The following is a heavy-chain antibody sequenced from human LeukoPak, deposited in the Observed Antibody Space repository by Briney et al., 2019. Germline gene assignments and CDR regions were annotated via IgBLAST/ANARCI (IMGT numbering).Heavy chain of an antibody. CDR1: GYTFTSYG. Sequence: ASVKVSCKASGYTFTSYGISWVRQAPGQGLEWMGWFSAYNGNTNYAQKLQGRVTMTTDTSTSTAYMELRSLRSDDTAVYYCARHSSSIAARNDAFDIWGQGTMVTVSS. J-gene: IGHJ3*02. CDR3: ARHSSSIAARNDAFDI. CDR2: FSAYNGNT. V-gene: IGHV1-18*01. D-gene: IGHD6-6*01.